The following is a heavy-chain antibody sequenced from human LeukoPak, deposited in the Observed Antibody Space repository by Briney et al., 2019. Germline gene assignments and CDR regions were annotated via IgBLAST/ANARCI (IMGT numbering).Heavy chain of an antibody. J-gene: IGHJ6*03. Sequence: ASVKVSCKASGYTFTSYDIHWVRQATGQGLEWMGWISAYNGNTNYAQKLQGRVTMTTDTSTSTAYMELRSLRSDDTAVYYCARGTTVTTRYYYYYYYMDVWGKGTTVTVSS. CDR2: ISAYNGNT. CDR3: ARGTTVTTRYYYYYYYMDV. CDR1: GYTFTSYD. V-gene: IGHV1-18*01. D-gene: IGHD4-11*01.